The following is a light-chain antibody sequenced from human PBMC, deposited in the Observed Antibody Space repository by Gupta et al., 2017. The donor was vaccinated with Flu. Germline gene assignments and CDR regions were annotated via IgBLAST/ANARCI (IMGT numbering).Light chain of an antibody. CDR1: QGVSTW. CDR2: AAA. V-gene: IGKV1-12*01. Sequence: PSSVSASVGDRATITCRASQGVSTWLAWCQQKTPKAPKRLINAAASLRSRVPSSCSGSSWGTKVSPTTSSRQDEDVSTFYCQQANSSPLTFGRGTKVETK. CDR3: QQANSSPLT. J-gene: IGKJ4*01.